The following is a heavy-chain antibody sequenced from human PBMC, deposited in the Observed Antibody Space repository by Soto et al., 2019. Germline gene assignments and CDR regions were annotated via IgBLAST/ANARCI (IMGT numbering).Heavy chain of an antibody. J-gene: IGHJ6*02. Sequence: ESGGGVVQPGKSLRLSCAASGFTFSSHAMHWVRQAPGKGLEWVAVISYNGNNNEYYADSVKVRFTISRDNSKSTLYPQMNSLRGEDTAIFFCARDRIASGLRAMDVWGQGTPVIVSS. CDR1: GFTFSSHA. D-gene: IGHD6-13*01. CDR3: ARDRIASGLRAMDV. CDR2: ISYNGNNNE. V-gene: IGHV3-30-3*01.